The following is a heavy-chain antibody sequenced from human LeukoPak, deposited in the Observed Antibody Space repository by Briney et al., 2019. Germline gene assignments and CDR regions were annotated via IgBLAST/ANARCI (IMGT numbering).Heavy chain of an antibody. CDR2: FSYRGST. CDR3: ARDFAQLDSGSYGE. D-gene: IGHD1-26*01. V-gene: IGHV4-39*07. J-gene: IGHJ4*02. Sequence: SETLSLTCTVSGGSISSSSHYWGWIRQPPGKGLEWIGSFSYRGSTHYTPSLKSRVAISVDTSKNQFSLKLSSVTAADTAVYYCARDFAQLDSGSYGEWGQGTLVTVSS. CDR1: GGSISSSSHY.